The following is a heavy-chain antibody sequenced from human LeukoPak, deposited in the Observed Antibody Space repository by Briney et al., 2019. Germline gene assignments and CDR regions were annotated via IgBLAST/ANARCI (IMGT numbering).Heavy chain of an antibody. Sequence: PGGSLRLSCAPSGFTFNIYGMHWVRSAPDKGVEWGAVTSYDGSNKYYVHSVKGRYTISRDNSQNTLYLQMNSLRDQGTAVYYCAKAGFGGYNWFSVDWWGEGRLVTVS. J-gene: IGHJ4*02. D-gene: IGHD5-24*01. V-gene: IGHV3-30*18. CDR2: TSYDGSNK. CDR1: GFTFNIYG. CDR3: AKAGFGGYNWFSVDW.